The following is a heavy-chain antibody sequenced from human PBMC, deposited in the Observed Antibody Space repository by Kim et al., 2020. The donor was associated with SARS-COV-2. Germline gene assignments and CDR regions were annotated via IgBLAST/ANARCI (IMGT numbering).Heavy chain of an antibody. V-gene: IGHV7-4-1*02. CDR3: ASTFWSGYTNWFDP. CDR1: GYTFTSYA. CDR2: INTNTGNP. Sequence: ASVKVSCKASGYTFTSYAMNWVRQAPGQGLEWMGWINTNTGNPTYAQGFTGRFLFYLDTSVSTAYLQISSLKAEDTAVYYCASTFWSGYTNWFDPWGQGNLLTVSS. J-gene: IGHJ5*02. D-gene: IGHD3-3*01.